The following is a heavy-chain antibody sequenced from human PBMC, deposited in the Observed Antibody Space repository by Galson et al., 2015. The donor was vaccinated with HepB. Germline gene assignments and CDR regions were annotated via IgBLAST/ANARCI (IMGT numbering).Heavy chain of an antibody. Sequence: SVKVSCKASGFTFTSSAMQWVRQARGQRLEWIGWIVVGSGNTNYAQKFQERVTITRDMSTSTAYMELSSLRSEDTAVYYCAADGVYYYYYGMDVWGQGTTVTVSS. V-gene: IGHV1-58*02. J-gene: IGHJ6*02. CDR3: AADGVYYYYYGMDV. D-gene: IGHD3-16*01. CDR2: IVVGSGNT. CDR1: GFTFTSSA.